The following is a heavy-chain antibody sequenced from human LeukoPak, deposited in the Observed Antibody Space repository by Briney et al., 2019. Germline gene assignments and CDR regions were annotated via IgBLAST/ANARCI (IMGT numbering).Heavy chain of an antibody. D-gene: IGHD5-12*01. CDR2: IYTSGST. J-gene: IGHJ4*02. CDR3: ARGGKGWLLTTLDY. CDR1: GGSISSYY. Sequence: SENLSLTCTVSGGSISSYYWSWIRQPAGKGLEWIGRIYTSGSTNYNPSLKSRVTMSVGTSKNQFSLKLSSVTAADTAVYYGARGGKGWLLTTLDYWGQGTLVTVSS. V-gene: IGHV4-4*07.